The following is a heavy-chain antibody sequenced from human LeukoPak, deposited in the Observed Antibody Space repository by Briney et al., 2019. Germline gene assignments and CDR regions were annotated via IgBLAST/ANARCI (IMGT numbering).Heavy chain of an antibody. V-gene: IGHV4-34*01. J-gene: IGHJ4*02. Sequence: SETLSLTCAVYGGSFSGYYWSWIRQPPGEGLEWIGEINHSGSTNYNPSLKSRVTISVDTSKNQFSLKLSSVTAADTAVYYCARDNRQLALDYWGQGTLVTVSS. CDR3: ARDNRQLALDY. CDR2: INHSGST. CDR1: GGSFSGYY. D-gene: IGHD6-13*01.